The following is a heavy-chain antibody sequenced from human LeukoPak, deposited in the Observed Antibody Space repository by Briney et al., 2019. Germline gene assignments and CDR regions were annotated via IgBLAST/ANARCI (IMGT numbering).Heavy chain of an antibody. Sequence: SETLSLTCAVYGGSFSGYYWSWIRQPPGKGLEWIGEINHSGSTYYNPSLKSRVTISVDTSKNQFSLKLSSVTAADTAVYYCASVSSGWSALDYWGQGTLVTVSS. V-gene: IGHV4-34*01. CDR3: ASVSSGWSALDY. CDR2: INHSGST. CDR1: GGSFSGYY. J-gene: IGHJ4*02. D-gene: IGHD6-19*01.